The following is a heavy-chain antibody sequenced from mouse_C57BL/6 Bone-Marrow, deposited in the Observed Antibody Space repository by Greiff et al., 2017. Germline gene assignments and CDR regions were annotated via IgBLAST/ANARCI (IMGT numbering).Heavy chain of an antibody. CDR1: GYTFTSYW. Sequence: VQLQQPGAELVRPGSSVKLSCKASGYTFTSYWMDWVKQRPGQGLEWIGNIYPSDSETHYNQKFKDKATLTVDKSSSTAYMQLSSLTSEESAVYYWAREGTTVGGAMDYWGQGTSVTVSS. CDR3: AREGTTVGGAMDY. V-gene: IGHV1-61*01. D-gene: IGHD1-1*01. CDR2: IYPSDSET. J-gene: IGHJ4*01.